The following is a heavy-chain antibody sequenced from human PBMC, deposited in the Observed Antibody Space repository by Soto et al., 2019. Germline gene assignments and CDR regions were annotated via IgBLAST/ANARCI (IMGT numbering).Heavy chain of an antibody. V-gene: IGHV3-23*01. J-gene: IGHJ6*02. CDR2: ISGSGGST. CDR3: AKDLITMIASPGDHYYYYYGMDV. Sequence: EVQLLESGGGLVQPGGSLRLSCAASGFTFSSYAMSWVRQAPGKGLEWVSAISGSGGSTYYADSVKGRFTISRDNSKNTLYLQMNSLRAEDTAVYYCAKDLITMIASPGDHYYYYYGMDVWGQGTTVTVSS. D-gene: IGHD3-22*01. CDR1: GFTFSSYA.